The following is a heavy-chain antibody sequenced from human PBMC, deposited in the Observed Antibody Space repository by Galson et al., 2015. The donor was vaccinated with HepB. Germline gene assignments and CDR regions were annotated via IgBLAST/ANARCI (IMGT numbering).Heavy chain of an antibody. CDR3: ARALLGYCSSTSCHSHFDY. D-gene: IGHD2-2*01. J-gene: IGHJ4*02. CDR2: IYYSGST. V-gene: IGHV4-59*01. CDR1: GGSISSYY. Sequence: ETLSLTCTVSGGSISSYYWSWIRQPPGKGLEWIGYIYYSGSTNYNPSLKSRVTISVDTSKNQFSLKLSSVTAADTAVYYCARALLGYCSSTSCHSHFDYWGQGTLVTVSS.